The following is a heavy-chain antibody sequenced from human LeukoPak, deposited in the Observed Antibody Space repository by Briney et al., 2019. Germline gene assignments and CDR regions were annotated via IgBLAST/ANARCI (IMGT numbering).Heavy chain of an antibody. V-gene: IGHV1-69*13. CDR2: IIPIFGTA. Sequence: EASVKVSCKASGGTFSSYAISWVRQAPGQGLEWMGGIIPIFGTANYAQKFQGRVTITADESTSTAYMELSSLRSEDTAVYYCACSYNWNGGYFDYWGQGTLVTVS. D-gene: IGHD1-20*01. J-gene: IGHJ4*02. CDR1: GGTFSSYA. CDR3: ACSYNWNGGYFDY.